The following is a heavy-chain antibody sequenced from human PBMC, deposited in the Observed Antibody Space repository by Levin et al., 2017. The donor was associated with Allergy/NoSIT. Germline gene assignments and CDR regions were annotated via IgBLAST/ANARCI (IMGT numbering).Heavy chain of an antibody. Sequence: LSLTCAASGFTFSNAWMSWVRPAPGKGLEWVGRIKSKTDGGTTDYAAPVKGRFTISRDDSKNTLYLQMNSLKTEDTAVYYCTTVHVLLWFGELFGDFDYWGQGTLVTVSS. CDR2: IKSKTDGGTT. V-gene: IGHV3-15*01. D-gene: IGHD3-10*01. CDR1: GFTFSNAW. J-gene: IGHJ4*02. CDR3: TTVHVLLWFGELFGDFDY.